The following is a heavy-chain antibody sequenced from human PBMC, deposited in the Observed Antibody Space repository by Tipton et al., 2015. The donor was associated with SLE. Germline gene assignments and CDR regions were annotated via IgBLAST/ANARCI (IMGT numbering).Heavy chain of an antibody. J-gene: IGHJ4*02. CDR2: IYYSGST. CDR3: ARARLGATKRYFDY. D-gene: IGHD1-26*01. CDR1: GGSISSYY. V-gene: IGHV4-59*07. Sequence: TLSLTCTVSGGSISSYYWSWIRQPPGKGLEWIGYIYYSGSTNYNPSLKSRVTISVDTSKNQFSLKLSSVTAADTAVYYCARARLGATKRYFDYWGQGTLVTVSS.